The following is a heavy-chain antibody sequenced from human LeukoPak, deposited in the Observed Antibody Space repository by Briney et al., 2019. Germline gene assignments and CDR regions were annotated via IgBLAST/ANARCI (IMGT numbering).Heavy chain of an antibody. CDR3: ARAKYYDILTGAGWYFDL. J-gene: IGHJ2*01. Sequence: SETLSLTCTVSGGSISSYYWSWIRQRDGKGLERIGRIYTSGSTNYNPSLKSRVTMSVDTSKNQFSLKLSSVTAADTAVYYCARAKYYDILTGAGWYFDLWGRGTLVTVSS. V-gene: IGHV4-4*07. CDR2: IYTSGST. D-gene: IGHD3-9*01. CDR1: GGSISSYY.